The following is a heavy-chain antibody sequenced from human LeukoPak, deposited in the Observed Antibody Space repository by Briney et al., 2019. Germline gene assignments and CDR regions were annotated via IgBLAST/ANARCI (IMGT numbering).Heavy chain of an antibody. Sequence: SETLSLTCTVSGGSISTYYWNWIRQPPGKGLEWIGYIYHGGSTNYNPSLQSRVTISVDTSKNQFSLNLNSVTAADTAVYYCARGGAARLHFQNWGQGTLVTVSS. V-gene: IGHV4-59*01. D-gene: IGHD6-6*01. CDR3: ARGGAARLHFQN. CDR2: IYHGGST. J-gene: IGHJ1*01. CDR1: GGSISTYY.